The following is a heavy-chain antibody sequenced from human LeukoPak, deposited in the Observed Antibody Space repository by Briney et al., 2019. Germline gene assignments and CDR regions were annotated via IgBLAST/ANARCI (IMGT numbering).Heavy chain of an antibody. Sequence: GGSLRLSCAASGFTFRIFGLNWVRQAPGKGPEWVSYIDARSGITYYADSVQGRFTISRDDARESVFLQMDGLRVDDTAVYYCAITVGDYVWGSYRQFDYWGQGTLVTVSS. CDR1: GFTFRIFG. J-gene: IGHJ4*02. CDR2: IDARSGIT. CDR3: AITVGDYVWGSYRQFDY. V-gene: IGHV3-48*04. D-gene: IGHD3-16*02.